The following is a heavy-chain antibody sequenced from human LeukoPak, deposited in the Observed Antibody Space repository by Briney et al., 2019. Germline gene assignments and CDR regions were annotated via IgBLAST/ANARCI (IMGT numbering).Heavy chain of an antibody. D-gene: IGHD5-12*01. CDR1: GFTVSSNY. CDR3: ASMYSGYDSFDY. CDR2: IYSGGST. V-gene: IGHV3-53*01. J-gene: IGHJ4*02. Sequence: SGGSLRLSWAASGFTVSSNYMSWVRQAPGKGLEWVSVIYSGGSTYYADSVKGRFTISRDNSKNTLYLQMNSLRAEDTAVYYCASMYSGYDSFDYWGQGTLVTVSS.